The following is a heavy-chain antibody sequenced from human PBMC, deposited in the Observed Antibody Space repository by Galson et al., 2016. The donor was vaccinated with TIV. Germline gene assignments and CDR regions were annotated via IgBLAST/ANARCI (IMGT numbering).Heavy chain of an antibody. V-gene: IGHV3-74*01. Sequence: SLRLSCAASGFTFSNYGMHWVRQAPGRGLVWVSRINSDGSTTTYADSVEGRFTLSRDNAKNTLYLQMSSLRADDTALYFCARADPRLGWVDAFDIWGQGTMVTVSS. CDR1: GFTFSNYG. CDR3: ARADPRLGWVDAFDI. J-gene: IGHJ3*02. D-gene: IGHD6-19*01. CDR2: INSDGSTT.